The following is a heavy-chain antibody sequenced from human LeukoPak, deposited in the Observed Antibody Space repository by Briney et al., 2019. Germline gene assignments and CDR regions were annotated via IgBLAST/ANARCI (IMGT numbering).Heavy chain of an antibody. D-gene: IGHD4-17*01. V-gene: IGHV4-59*08. J-gene: IGHJ4*02. CDR3: ARHTTYGGNSAFEY. Sequence: SETLSLTCTVSGGSISIYYWSWIRQPPGKGLEWIGYIYYSGSTNYNPSLKRRVTISVDTSKNQFSLRLSSVSAADTAVYYCARHTTYGGNSAFEYWGQGSLVTVSS. CDR1: GGSISIYY. CDR2: IYYSGST.